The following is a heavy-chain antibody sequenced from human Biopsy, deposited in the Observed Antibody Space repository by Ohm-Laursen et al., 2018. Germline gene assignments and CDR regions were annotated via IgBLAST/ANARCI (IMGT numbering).Heavy chain of an antibody. CDR1: GFTFSSYV. CDR2: ISGSVSTT. Sequence: GSLRLSCAASGFTFSSYVMSWVRQAPGRGLEWVSTISGSVSTTYYADSVKGRFTISRDNSKNTLYLQMNSLRAEDTAVYYCAKDHCSGGTCYSDGPVFDFWGQGTLVTVSS. D-gene: IGHD2-15*01. V-gene: IGHV3-23*01. CDR3: AKDHCSGGTCYSDGPVFDF. J-gene: IGHJ4*02.